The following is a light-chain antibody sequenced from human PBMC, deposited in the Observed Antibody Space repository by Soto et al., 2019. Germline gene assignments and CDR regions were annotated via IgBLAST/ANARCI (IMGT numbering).Light chain of an antibody. Sequence: LTQPASVSGSRGQWITISCTGTSSDVGSYNLVSWYQHHPGKAPKLMIYEVSKRPSGVSNRFSGSKSGNTASLTISGLQAEDEADYYCCSYAGSSTPYVFGTGTKVTVL. CDR3: CSYAGSSTPYV. J-gene: IGLJ1*01. CDR1: SSDVGSYNL. CDR2: EVS. V-gene: IGLV2-23*02.